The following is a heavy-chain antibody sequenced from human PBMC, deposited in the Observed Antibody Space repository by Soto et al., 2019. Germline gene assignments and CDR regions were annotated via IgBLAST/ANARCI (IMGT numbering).Heavy chain of an antibody. Sequence: PGGSLRLSCAASGFTVSSYCMHWVRQAPGKGLVWVARIKSDGSGTIYADSVKGRLTISRDNARNTLYLQMNSLRAEDTAVYFCARGDGDYYDGNGYLGRHWGQGTLVTVSS. J-gene: IGHJ4*02. V-gene: IGHV3-74*01. CDR2: IKSDGSGT. D-gene: IGHD3-22*01. CDR3: ARGDGDYYDGNGYLGRH. CDR1: GFTVSSYC.